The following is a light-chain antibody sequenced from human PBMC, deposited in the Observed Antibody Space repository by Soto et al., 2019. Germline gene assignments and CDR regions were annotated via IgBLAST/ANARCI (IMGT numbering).Light chain of an antibody. CDR2: AAS. CDR1: QSISNY. Sequence: DVQMTPYPSSLSASVGDRVTIPCRASQSISNYLKWYQQKPGKAPKLLIYAASSLQSGVPSRFSGSGSGTDFTLTISSLQPEDFATYYCQQSYSTPTRTFGQGTKV. CDR3: QQSYSTPTRT. V-gene: IGKV1-39*01. J-gene: IGKJ1*01.